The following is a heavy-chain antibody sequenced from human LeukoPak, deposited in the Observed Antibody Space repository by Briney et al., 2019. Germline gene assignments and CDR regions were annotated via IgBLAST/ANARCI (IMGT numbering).Heavy chain of an antibody. V-gene: IGHV3-21*01. CDR2: ISSSSSYI. J-gene: IGHJ4*02. CDR1: GLTFSSYN. Sequence: GGSLRLSCAASGLTFSSYNMNWVRQAPGKGLEWVSSISSSSSYIYYADSLKGRFTISRDNAKNSLYLQMNSLRAEDTAVYYCARDLYYDSRAYYFDYWGQGILVTVSS. CDR3: ARDLYYDSRAYYFDY. D-gene: IGHD3-22*01.